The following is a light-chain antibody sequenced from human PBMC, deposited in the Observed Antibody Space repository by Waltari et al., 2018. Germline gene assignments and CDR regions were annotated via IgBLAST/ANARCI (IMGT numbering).Light chain of an antibody. CDR3: ATWDDSLSGPSVV. J-gene: IGLJ2*01. V-gene: IGLV1-47*01. Sequence: QSVLTQPPSASGTPGQTVPISCSGSSSNIGPNYVYWYQQLPGTAPKFHIYRNDQRASGVPDRFSGSKSGTSASLAISGLRSEDEADYYCATWDDSLSGPSVVFGGGTKLTVL. CDR2: RND. CDR1: SSNIGPNY.